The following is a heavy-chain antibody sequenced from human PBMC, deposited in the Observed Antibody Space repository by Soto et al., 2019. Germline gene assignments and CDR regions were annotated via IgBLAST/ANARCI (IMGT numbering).Heavy chain of an antibody. CDR3: ARPTVTTDYYYYYGMDV. J-gene: IGHJ6*02. CDR2: INAGNGNT. CDR1: GYTFTSYA. V-gene: IGHV1-3*01. D-gene: IGHD4-17*01. Sequence: ASVKVSCKASGYTFTSYAMDWVRQAPGQRLEWMGWINAGNGNTKYSQKFQGRVTITRDTSASTAYMELSSLRSEDTAVYYCARPTVTTDYYYYYGMDVWGQGTTVTVSS.